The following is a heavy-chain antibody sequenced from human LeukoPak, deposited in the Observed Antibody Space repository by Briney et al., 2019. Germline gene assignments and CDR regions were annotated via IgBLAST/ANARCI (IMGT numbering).Heavy chain of an antibody. CDR2: MYYSGST. D-gene: IGHD3-10*01. CDR3: ARAGAWQIDP. CDR1: GGSISSSSYY. J-gene: IGHJ5*02. Sequence: SETLSLTCTVSGGSISSSSYYWGWIRQPPGRGLEWIGSMYYSGSTYYNPSLKSRVTISLDRSKNHFSLRLTSVTAADTAVYYCARAGAWQIDPWGQGTLVTVSS. V-gene: IGHV4-39*07.